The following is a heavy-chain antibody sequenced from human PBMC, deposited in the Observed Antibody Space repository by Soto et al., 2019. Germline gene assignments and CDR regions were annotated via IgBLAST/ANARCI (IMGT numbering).Heavy chain of an antibody. D-gene: IGHD6-13*01. CDR2: IYHSGST. CDR3: ARLDSSSWYARGLVGMDV. Sequence: SETLSLTCAVSGGSISSGGYSWSWSRQPPGKGLEWIGYIYHSGSTYYNPSLKSRVTISVDRSKNQFSLKLSSVTAADTAVYYCARLDSSSWYARGLVGMDVWGQGTTVTVSS. CDR1: GGSISSGGYS. J-gene: IGHJ6*02. V-gene: IGHV4-30-2*01.